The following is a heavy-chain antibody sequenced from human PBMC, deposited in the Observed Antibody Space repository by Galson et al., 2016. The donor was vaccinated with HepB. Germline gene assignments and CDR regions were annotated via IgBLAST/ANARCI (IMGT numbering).Heavy chain of an antibody. CDR2: INPNTGGT. CDR3: ARETRVTGTRPYWYFDL. D-gene: IGHD1-14*01. CDR1: GYFLIGYY. V-gene: IGHV1-2*02. Sequence: SVKVSCKASGYFLIGYYIYWVRQAPGQGLEWMGWINPNTGGTSYARNFQGGVNLTRDTSITTTYMELNSLRSDDTAVYYCARETRVTGTRPYWYFDLWGRGSLVTVSS. J-gene: IGHJ2*01.